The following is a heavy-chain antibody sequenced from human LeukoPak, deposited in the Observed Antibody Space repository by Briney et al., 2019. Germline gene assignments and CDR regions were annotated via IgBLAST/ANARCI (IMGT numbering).Heavy chain of an antibody. D-gene: IGHD2-15*01. J-gene: IGHJ4*02. Sequence: PGGSLRLSCEASGFTFSAYAMTWVRQAPGKGLEWVSSIGSDNKPHYSESVKGRFAISRDNSKSMLFLQLNSLRAEDTAVYYCARVPSYCTGGSCYLDYWGQGTLVTVSS. CDR1: GFTFSAYA. CDR3: ARVPSYCTGGSCYLDY. CDR2: IGSDNKP. V-gene: IGHV3-23*05.